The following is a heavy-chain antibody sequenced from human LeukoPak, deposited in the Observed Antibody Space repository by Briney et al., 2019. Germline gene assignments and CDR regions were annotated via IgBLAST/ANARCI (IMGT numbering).Heavy chain of an antibody. CDR1: GYTLTELS. V-gene: IGHV1-24*01. CDR3: ATLFPIYSSSKQDNWFDP. CDR2: FDPEDGET. J-gene: IGHJ5*02. Sequence: ASVKASCKVSGYTLTELSMHWVRQAPGKGLEWMGGFDPEDGETIYAQKFQGRVTMTEDTSTDTAYMELSSLRSEDTAVYYCATLFPIYSSSKQDNWFDPWGQGTLVTVSS. D-gene: IGHD6-6*01.